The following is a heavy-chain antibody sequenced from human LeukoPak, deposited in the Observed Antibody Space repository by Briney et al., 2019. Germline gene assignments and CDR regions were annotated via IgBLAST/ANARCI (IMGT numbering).Heavy chain of an antibody. CDR2: IYYSGST. J-gene: IGHJ6*03. CDR3: ARLCSSSHPYLLLWFGELEGYYYMDV. V-gene: IGHV4-59*01. CDR1: GGSISSYY. Sequence: SETLSLTCTVSGGSISSYYWSWIRQPPGKGLEWVGYIYYSGSTNYNPSLKSRVTISVDTSKNQFSLKLSSVTAADTAVYYCARLCSSSHPYLLLWFGELEGYYYMDVWGKGTTVTVSS. D-gene: IGHD3-10*01.